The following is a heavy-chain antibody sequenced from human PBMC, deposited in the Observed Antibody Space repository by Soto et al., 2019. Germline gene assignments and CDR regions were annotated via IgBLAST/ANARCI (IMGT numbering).Heavy chain of an antibody. CDR1: RLTFSNYA. V-gene: IGHV3-23*01. Sequence: PGGSLRLSCEASRLTFSNYAVNWFLKAPWKGLEWVSGISGGSGDSTFYADSVKGRFTISRDNSKNTLHLQMNSLRTEDTAVYYCAKNQPSWATRAAFDYWGQGALVTVSS. CDR3: AKNQPSWATRAAFDY. CDR2: ISGGSGDST. J-gene: IGHJ4*02. D-gene: IGHD2-2*01.